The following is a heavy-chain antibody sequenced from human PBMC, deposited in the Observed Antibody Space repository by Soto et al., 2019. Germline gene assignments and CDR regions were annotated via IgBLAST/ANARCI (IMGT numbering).Heavy chain of an antibody. CDR3: ARVGVGAVDAFDI. CDR1: GYTFTSYY. CDR2: INPSGGST. Sequence: ASVKVSCKASGYTFTSYYMHWVRQAPGQGLEWMGIINPSGGSTSCAQKFQGRVTMTRDTSTSTVYMELSSLRSEDTAVYYCARVGVGAVDAFDIWGQGTMVTVSS. J-gene: IGHJ3*02. D-gene: IGHD1-26*01. V-gene: IGHV1-46*01.